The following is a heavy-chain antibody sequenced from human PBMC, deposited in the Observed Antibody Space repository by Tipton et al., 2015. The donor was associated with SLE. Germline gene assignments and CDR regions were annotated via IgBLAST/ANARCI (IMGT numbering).Heavy chain of an antibody. V-gene: IGHV4-59*01. Sequence: TLSLTCTVSGGSISPDYWSWIRQPPGKGLEWIGYVYYSGNTDYNSSLKSRVTISVDTSKNQFSLKLTSVTAADTAVYYCARSRWGEWLRLDFDYWGQGTLVTVSS. CDR1: GGSISPDY. CDR3: ARSRWGEWLRLDFDY. J-gene: IGHJ4*02. D-gene: IGHD5-12*01. CDR2: VYYSGNT.